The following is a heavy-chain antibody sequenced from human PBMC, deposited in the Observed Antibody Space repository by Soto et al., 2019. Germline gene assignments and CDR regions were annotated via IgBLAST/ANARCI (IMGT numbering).Heavy chain of an antibody. J-gene: IGHJ5*02. Sequence: EMQVVESGGGLIQPGGSLRLSCAASGFSVTANSMSWVRQAPGKGLEWVSVMHSDVSTYYADSVKGRFIISRDNSKNTLYLQMSNLRAEDTAIYFCARELSGSWYNWFDPWGPGTLVSVSS. CDR2: MHSDVST. CDR1: GFSVTANS. V-gene: IGHV3-53*01. CDR3: ARELSGSWYNWFDP. D-gene: IGHD6-13*01.